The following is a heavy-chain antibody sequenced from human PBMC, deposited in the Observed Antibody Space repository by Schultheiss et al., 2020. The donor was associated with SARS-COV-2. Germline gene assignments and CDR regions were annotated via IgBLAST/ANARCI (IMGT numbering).Heavy chain of an antibody. CDR2: ISYDGSNK. D-gene: IGHD2-2*02. CDR3: ARRGGGRRYCSSTSCYTGLDY. J-gene: IGHJ4*02. Sequence: GGSLRLSCAASGFTFSSYAMHWVRQAPGKGLEWVAVISYDGSNKYYADSVKGRFTISRDNSKNTLYLQMNSLRAEDTAVYYCARRGGGRRYCSSTSCYTGLDYWGQGTLVTVSS. CDR1: GFTFSSYA. V-gene: IGHV3-30*14.